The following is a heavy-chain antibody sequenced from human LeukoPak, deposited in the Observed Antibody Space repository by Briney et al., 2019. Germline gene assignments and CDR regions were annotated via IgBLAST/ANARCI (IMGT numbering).Heavy chain of an antibody. V-gene: IGHV1-3*01. CDR2: INAGNGNT. CDR3: ARDRGGAGDFDY. CDR1: GYTFTSYA. J-gene: IGHJ4*02. D-gene: IGHD3-16*01. Sequence: ASVKVSCKASGYTFTSYAMHWVRQAPGQRLEWMGWINAGNGNTKYSQKFQGRVAITRDTSASTAYMELSSLRSEDTAVYYCARDRGGAGDFDYWGQGTLVTVSS.